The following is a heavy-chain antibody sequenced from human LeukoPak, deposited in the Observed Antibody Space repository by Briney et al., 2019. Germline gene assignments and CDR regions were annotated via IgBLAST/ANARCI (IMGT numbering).Heavy chain of an antibody. CDR2: ISSSSSTI. CDR3: ARGGRGYSYGGAFDI. D-gene: IGHD5-18*01. Sequence: PGGSLRLSCAASGFTFSSYSMNWVRQAPGKGLEWVSYISSSSSTIYYADSVKGGFTISRDNAKNSLYLQMNSLRAEDTAVYYCARGGRGYSYGGAFDIWGQGTMVTVSS. J-gene: IGHJ3*02. V-gene: IGHV3-48*01. CDR1: GFTFSSYS.